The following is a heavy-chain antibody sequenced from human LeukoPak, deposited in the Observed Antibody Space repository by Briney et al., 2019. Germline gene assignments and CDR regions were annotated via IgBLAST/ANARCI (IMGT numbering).Heavy chain of an antibody. CDR2: IYYSGST. D-gene: IGHD2-21*02. J-gene: IGHJ3*02. Sequence: SETLSLTCTVSGGSISSYYWSWIRQPPGKGLEWIGYIYYSGSTNYNPSLKSRVTISVDTSKNQFSLKLSSVTAADTAVYYCARGGMVTRGAFDIWGQGTMVTVSS. CDR1: GGSISSYY. V-gene: IGHV4-59*01. CDR3: ARGGMVTRGAFDI.